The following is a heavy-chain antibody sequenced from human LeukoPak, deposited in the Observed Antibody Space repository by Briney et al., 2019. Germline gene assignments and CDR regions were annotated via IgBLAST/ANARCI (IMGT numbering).Heavy chain of an antibody. D-gene: IGHD1-26*01. J-gene: IGHJ4*02. CDR2: IYYSGST. CDR3: ARRIVGATTTGYY. V-gene: IGHV4-39*01. CDR1: GGSISSSSYY. Sequence: PSETLSLTCTVSGGSISSSSYYWGWIRQPPGKGLEWIGRIYYSGSTYYTPSLKSRVTISVDTSKNQFSLKLSSVTAADTAVYYCARRIVGATTTGYYWGQGTLVTVSS.